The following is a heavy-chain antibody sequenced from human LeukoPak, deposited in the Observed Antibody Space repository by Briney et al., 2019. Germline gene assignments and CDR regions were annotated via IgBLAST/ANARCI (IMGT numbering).Heavy chain of an antibody. CDR2: FSGTANNT. J-gene: IGHJ4*02. D-gene: IGHD2-15*01. CDR3: AKYRTGSSYSGVDY. CDR1: GFTFSSFS. Sequence: PGGSLRLSCAASGFTFSSFSMSWVRQAPGKGLEWVSSFSGTANNTYYADSVKGRFTISRGNSKNTVSLQMNSLRAEDTALYYCAKYRTGSSYSGVDYWGQGTLVTVSS. V-gene: IGHV3-23*01.